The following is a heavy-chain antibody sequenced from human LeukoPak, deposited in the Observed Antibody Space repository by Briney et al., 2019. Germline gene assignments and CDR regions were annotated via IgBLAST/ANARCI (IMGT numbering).Heavy chain of an antibody. V-gene: IGHV3-33*01. J-gene: IGHJ4*02. Sequence: GRSLRLSCAASGFTFSSYGMHWVRQAPGKGLEWGAVIWYDGSNKYYADSVKGRFTISRDNSKNTLYLQMNSLRAEDTAVYYCARVSSRDDYIWGSYLDYWGQGTLVTVSS. CDR3: ARVSSRDDYIWGSYLDY. CDR2: IWYDGSNK. D-gene: IGHD3-16*02. CDR1: GFTFSSYG.